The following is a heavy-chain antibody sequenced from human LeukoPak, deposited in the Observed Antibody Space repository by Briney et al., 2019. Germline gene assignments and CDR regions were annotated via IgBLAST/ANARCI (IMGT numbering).Heavy chain of an antibody. CDR2: IRYDGSNK. CDR1: GFTFSSYS. J-gene: IGHJ4*02. D-gene: IGHD3-9*01. V-gene: IGHV3-30*02. CDR3: AHVRYFDWLVPFDY. Sequence: GGSLRLSCAASGFTFSSYSMNWVRQAPGKGLEWVAFIRYDGSNKYYADSVKGRFTISRDNSKNTLYLQMNSLRAEDTAVYYCAHVRYFDWLVPFDYWGQGTLVTVSS.